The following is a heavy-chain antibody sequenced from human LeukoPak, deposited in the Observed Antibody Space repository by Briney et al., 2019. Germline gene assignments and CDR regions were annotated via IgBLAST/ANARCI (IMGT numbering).Heavy chain of an antibody. D-gene: IGHD3-3*01. J-gene: IGHJ4*02. CDR1: GGFISSYY. Sequence: PSETLSLTCTVSGGFISSYYWSWIWQPPGKGLEWIGYIYYSGSTNYNPSLKSRVTISVDTSKNQFSLKLSSVTAADTAVYYCARIRFLEWLLFEHYYFDYWGQGTLVTVSS. V-gene: IGHV4-59*08. CDR3: ARIRFLEWLLFEHYYFDY. CDR2: IYYSGST.